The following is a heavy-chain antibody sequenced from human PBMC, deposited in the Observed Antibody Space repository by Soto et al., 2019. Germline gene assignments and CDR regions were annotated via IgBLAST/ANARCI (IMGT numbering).Heavy chain of an antibody. J-gene: IGHJ5*02. CDR2: ISSSSSYI. CDR3: ASLGDIVVVPAADPPAGIQLPGWFDP. CDR1: GFTFSSYS. V-gene: IGHV3-21*01. Sequence: GGSLRLSCAASGFTFSSYSMNWVRQAPGKGLEWVSSISSSSSYIYYADSVKGRFTISRDNAKNSLYLQMNSLRAEDTALYYCASLGDIVVVPAADPPAGIQLPGWFDPWGQGTLVTVSS. D-gene: IGHD2-2*01.